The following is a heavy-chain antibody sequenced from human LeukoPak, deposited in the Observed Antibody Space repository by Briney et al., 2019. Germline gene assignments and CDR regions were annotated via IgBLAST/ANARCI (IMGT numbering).Heavy chain of an antibody. V-gene: IGHV3-7*01. D-gene: IGHD3-9*01. CDR1: GFTFSSYW. CDR2: IKQDGSEK. J-gene: IGHJ3*02. Sequence: PGGSLRLSCAASGFTFSSYWMSWVRQAPGKGLEWVANIKQDGSEKYYVDSVKGRFTISRDNAKNSLYLQMNSLRAEDTAVYYCARAGRNVLRYFDWRDDAFDIWGQGTMVTVSS. CDR3: ARAGRNVLRYFDWRDDAFDI.